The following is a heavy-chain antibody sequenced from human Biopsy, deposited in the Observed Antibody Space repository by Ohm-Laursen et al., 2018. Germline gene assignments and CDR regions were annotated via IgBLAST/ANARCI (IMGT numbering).Heavy chain of an antibody. Sequence: SLRLSCSASRFTFSTYGMHWVRRAPGKGLEWVAVISFDGSDQRYADSVKGRFTISRDNSKNTLYLQMNSLRAEDTAVFYCVKDRGAAGTDYYYGMDVWGQGTTVTVSS. J-gene: IGHJ6*01. CDR1: RFTFSTYG. CDR2: ISFDGSDQ. V-gene: IGHV3-30*18. D-gene: IGHD6-13*01. CDR3: VKDRGAAGTDYYYGMDV.